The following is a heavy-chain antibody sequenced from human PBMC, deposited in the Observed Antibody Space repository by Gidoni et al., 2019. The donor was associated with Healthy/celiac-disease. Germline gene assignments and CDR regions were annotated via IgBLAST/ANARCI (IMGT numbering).Heavy chain of an antibody. CDR1: GGSFSGYY. CDR3: ARSGRLRNIVVVPAAVYWYFDL. CDR2: INHSGST. Sequence: QVQLQQWGAGLLTPSETLSLPCAVYGGSFSGYYLSWIRQPPGKGLEWIGEINHSGSTNYNPSLKSRVTISVDTSKNQFSLKLSSVTAADTAVYYCARSGRLRNIVVVPAAVYWYFDLWGRGTLVTVSS. D-gene: IGHD2-2*01. J-gene: IGHJ2*01. V-gene: IGHV4-34*01.